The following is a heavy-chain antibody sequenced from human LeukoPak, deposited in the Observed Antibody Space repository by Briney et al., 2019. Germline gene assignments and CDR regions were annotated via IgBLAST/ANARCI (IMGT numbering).Heavy chain of an antibody. J-gene: IGHJ4*02. CDR1: GGSISSYY. Sequence: PSETLSLTCTVSGGSISSYYWSWIRQPAGKGLEWIGRIYTSGSTNYNPSLKSRVTMSVDTSKNQFSLKLSSVTAADTAVYYCARGGRYDSSGPFDYWGQGTLVTVSS. V-gene: IGHV4-4*07. D-gene: IGHD3-22*01. CDR3: ARGGRYDSSGPFDY. CDR2: IYTSGST.